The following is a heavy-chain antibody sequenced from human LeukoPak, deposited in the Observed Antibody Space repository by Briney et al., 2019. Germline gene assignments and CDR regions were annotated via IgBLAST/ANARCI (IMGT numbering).Heavy chain of an antibody. V-gene: IGHV4-31*03. CDR2: IHHSGSS. CDR1: ADSLSSGDHY. D-gene: IGHD3-10*01. Sequence: SQTLSLTCTVSADSLSSGDHYWAWIRQLPGKGLESIGFIHHSGSSRHNPSLKGRVAISVDASRKQFALRLSSVTAADTAIYYCARGGNRFGGFYFDYWGQGIQVIVSS. CDR3: ARGGNRFGGFYFDY. J-gene: IGHJ4*02.